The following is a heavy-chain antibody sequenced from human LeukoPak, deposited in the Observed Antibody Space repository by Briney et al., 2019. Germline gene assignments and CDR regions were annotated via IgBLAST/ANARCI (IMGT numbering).Heavy chain of an antibody. CDR2: VYSDGVT. J-gene: IGHJ5*02. CDR1: GFTVSSYG. Sequence: PGGSLRLSCAASGFTVSSYGMSWVRQAPGKGPEWASLVYSDGVTRYADSVQGRFTISRDNSKNTVYLQMNNLRVEDTAVYHCVRDRAEGRAWVEFDPWGQGILVTVSS. CDR3: VRDRAEGRAWVEFDP. V-gene: IGHV3-66*02.